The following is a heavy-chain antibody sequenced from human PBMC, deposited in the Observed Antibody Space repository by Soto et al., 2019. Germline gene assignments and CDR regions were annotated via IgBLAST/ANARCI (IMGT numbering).Heavy chain of an antibody. CDR1: GYIFNSFG. J-gene: IGHJ4*02. Sequence: QVQLVQSGGEVKKPGASVKVSCKASGYIFNSFGISWVRQAPGQGLEWMGWISAYTGNTKYAQNFQGRVTMTTDTSTGTAYMELRSLSSDAAAVYSCARRWAPGEIDSWGQGTLVTVSS. V-gene: IGHV1-18*01. CDR3: ARRWAPGEIDS. D-gene: IGHD3-16*01. CDR2: ISAYTGNT.